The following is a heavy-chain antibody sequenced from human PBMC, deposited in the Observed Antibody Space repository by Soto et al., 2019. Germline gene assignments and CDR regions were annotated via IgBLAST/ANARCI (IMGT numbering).Heavy chain of an antibody. CDR2: ISGSGGGT. J-gene: IGHJ4*02. V-gene: IGHV3-23*01. CDR1: GFTFNIYA. Sequence: GGSLRLSCAASGFTFNIYAMSWVRQAPGKGLEWVSAISGSGGGTYYADSVEGRFTISRDNSNNTLYLQMNSLRAEDTAVYYCATQNVLLWFGEERRNDYWGQGTLVTVSS. CDR3: ATQNVLLWFGEERRNDY. D-gene: IGHD3-10*01.